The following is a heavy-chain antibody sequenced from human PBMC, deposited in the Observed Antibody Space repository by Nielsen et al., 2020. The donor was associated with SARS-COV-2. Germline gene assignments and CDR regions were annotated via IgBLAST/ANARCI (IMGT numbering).Heavy chain of an antibody. CDR3: AREDSWELLRTYDALDI. Sequence: GGSLRLSCAASGFPFSSFAMHWVRQAPGKGLEWVAVISFDGSVEYSADSVKGRFTISRDNAKNTLYLQMTSLRTEDTAVYYCAREDSWELLRTYDALDIWGQGTMVSVSS. CDR1: GFPFSSFA. D-gene: IGHD1-26*01. V-gene: IGHV3-30-3*01. CDR2: ISFDGSVE. J-gene: IGHJ3*02.